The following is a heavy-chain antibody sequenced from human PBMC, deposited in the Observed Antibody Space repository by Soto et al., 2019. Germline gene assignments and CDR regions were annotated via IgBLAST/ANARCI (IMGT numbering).Heavy chain of an antibody. Sequence: LSLTCTVSSGSISVTNVFWGWVRQPPGKGLEWIGNVDYSGTAYFSPSLATRVTFHVDTSKNQFSLTLYSVTAADTAVYYCAMITGRHLDYWGQGILVTVSS. D-gene: IGHD1-20*01. CDR3: AMITGRHLDY. CDR1: SGSISVTNVF. CDR2: VDYSGTA. V-gene: IGHV4-39*01. J-gene: IGHJ4*02.